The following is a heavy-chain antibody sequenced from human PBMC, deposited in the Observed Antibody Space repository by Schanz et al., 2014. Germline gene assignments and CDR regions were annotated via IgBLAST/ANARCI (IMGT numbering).Heavy chain of an antibody. V-gene: IGHV3-53*01. CDR2: IYSDGRT. J-gene: IGHJ4*02. D-gene: IGHD3-10*01. Sequence: EVQLVESGGGLIQPGGSLRLSCVASGFTVSSNYMSWVRQAPGKGLEWVSVIYSDGRTYYGDSVKGRFTISRDNSKNSLYLQMNSLRDDDTAMYYCARDVHYHRSGSDDYWGRGTLVTVSS. CDR3: ARDVHYHRSGSDDY. CDR1: GFTVSSNY.